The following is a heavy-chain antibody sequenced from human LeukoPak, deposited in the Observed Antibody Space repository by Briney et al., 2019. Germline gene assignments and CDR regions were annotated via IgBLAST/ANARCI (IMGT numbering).Heavy chain of an antibody. CDR1: GFTFSDYY. V-gene: IGHV3-30*03. D-gene: IGHD5-12*01. Sequence: GGSLRLSCAASGFTFSDYYMSWIRQAPGEGLQWVAFISYSGNNYYYADSVKGRFIISRDDSKNTLYVEMNSLRLDDTAIYYCARGPPTSRSGAHFDYWGQGSLVTVSP. J-gene: IGHJ4*02. CDR2: ISYSGNNY. CDR3: ARGPPTSRSGAHFDY.